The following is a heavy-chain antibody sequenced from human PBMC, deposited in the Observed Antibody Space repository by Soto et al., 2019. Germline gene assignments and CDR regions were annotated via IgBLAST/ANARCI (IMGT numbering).Heavy chain of an antibody. Sequence: ASVKVYCKASGYTFTYRYLHWVRQAPGQALEWMGWITPFNGNTNYAQKFQDRVTITRDRSMSTAYMELSSLRSEDTAMYYCARSDARNAFDIWGQGTMVTVSS. CDR3: ARSDARNAFDI. J-gene: IGHJ3*02. V-gene: IGHV1-45*02. CDR2: ITPFNGNT. CDR1: GYTFTYRY.